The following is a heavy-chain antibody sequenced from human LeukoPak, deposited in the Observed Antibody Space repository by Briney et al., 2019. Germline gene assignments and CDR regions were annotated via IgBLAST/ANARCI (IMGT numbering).Heavy chain of an antibody. V-gene: IGHV3-66*01. CDR2: VYSGGST. J-gene: IGHJ4*02. CDR3: AKGGKYQLLPFDY. CDR1: GFTVSSNY. Sequence: GGSLRLSCAASGFTVSSNYMSWVRQAPGKGLEWVSVVYSGGSTYYADSVKGRFTISRDNSKNTLYLQMNSLRAEDTAVYYCAKGGKYQLLPFDYWGQGTLVTVSS. D-gene: IGHD2-2*01.